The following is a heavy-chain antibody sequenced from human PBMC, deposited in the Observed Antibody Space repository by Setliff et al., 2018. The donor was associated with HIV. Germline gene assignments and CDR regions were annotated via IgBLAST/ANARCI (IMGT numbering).Heavy chain of an antibody. Sequence: PGGSLRLSCAASGFTFSTYAMNWVRQAPGKGLVWVSRVNRDGSSTTYADSVKDRFTISRDNAKNTLYLQMNSLRAEDTGVYYCHSGYDTEEQSYFDYWGQGTLVTVSS. CDR3: HSGYDTEEQSYFDY. CDR2: VNRDGSST. J-gene: IGHJ4*02. CDR1: GFTFSTYA. D-gene: IGHD5-12*01. V-gene: IGHV3-74*01.